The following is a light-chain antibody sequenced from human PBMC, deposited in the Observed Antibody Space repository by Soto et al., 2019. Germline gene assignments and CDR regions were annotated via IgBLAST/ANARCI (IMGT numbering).Light chain of an antibody. Sequence: EIVLTQSPCTLSLSPGERATLSCRASQSVSSSYLGWYQQKPGQAPRLLIYGASTRATGIPDRFSGSGSGTDFTLTISRLEPEDFAVYYCQYYGRSPFTFGPGTKVDI. J-gene: IGKJ3*01. V-gene: IGKV3-20*01. CDR3: QYYGRSPFT. CDR2: GAS. CDR1: QSVSSSY.